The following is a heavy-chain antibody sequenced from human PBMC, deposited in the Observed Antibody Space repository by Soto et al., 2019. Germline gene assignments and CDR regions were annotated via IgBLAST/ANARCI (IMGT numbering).Heavy chain of an antibody. Sequence: GGSLRLSCAASGFTFSSYGMHWVRQAPGKGLEWVAVISYDGSNKYYADSVKGRFTISRDNSKNTLYLQMNSLRAEDTAVYYCAKNGPYYYDSSGYYFDYWGQGTMVTVSS. D-gene: IGHD3-22*01. CDR2: ISYDGSNK. V-gene: IGHV3-30*18. J-gene: IGHJ4*02. CDR1: GFTFSSYG. CDR3: AKNGPYYYDSSGYYFDY.